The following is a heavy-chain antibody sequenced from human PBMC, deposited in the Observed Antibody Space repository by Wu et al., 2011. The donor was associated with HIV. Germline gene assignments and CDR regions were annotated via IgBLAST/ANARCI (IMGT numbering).Heavy chain of an antibody. Sequence: EVKKPGASVRVSCKTSGYTFTGYYIHWVRQAPGQGLEWMGWINPGSGDTSYSQKLQNRVTMTRDTSISTAYMELNRLRFDDTAVYYCARDPQEVSGWYTHWGQGTLVTVSS. D-gene: IGHD6-19*01. J-gene: IGHJ4*02. CDR1: GYTFTGYY. V-gene: IGHV1-2*02. CDR3: ARDPQEVSGWYTH. CDR2: INPGSGDT.